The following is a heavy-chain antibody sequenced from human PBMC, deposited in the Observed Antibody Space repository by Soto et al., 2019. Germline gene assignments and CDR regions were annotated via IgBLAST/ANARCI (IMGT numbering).Heavy chain of an antibody. CDR1: GYTFTSYG. Sequence: ASVKVSCKASGYTFTSYGISWVRQAPGQGLEWMGWISAYNGNTNYAQKLQGRVTMTTDTSTSTAYMELRSLRSDDTAVYYCARDLGFCSGYEVFDYWGQGTLVTVSS. D-gene: IGHD3-3*01. J-gene: IGHJ4*02. V-gene: IGHV1-18*01. CDR2: ISAYNGNT. CDR3: ARDLGFCSGYEVFDY.